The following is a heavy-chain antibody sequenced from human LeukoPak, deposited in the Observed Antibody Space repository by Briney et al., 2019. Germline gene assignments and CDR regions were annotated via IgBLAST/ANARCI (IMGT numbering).Heavy chain of an antibody. Sequence: GGSLRLSCAASGFTFSSYAMHWVRQAPGKGLEWVAVISYDGSNKYYADSVKGRFTISRDNSKNTLYLQMNSLRAEDTAVYYCARDGVRSGYYNYYYGMDVWGQGTTVTVSS. CDR1: GFTFSSYA. CDR2: ISYDGSNK. CDR3: ARDGVRSGYYNYYYGMDV. J-gene: IGHJ6*02. D-gene: IGHD3-3*01. V-gene: IGHV3-30-3*01.